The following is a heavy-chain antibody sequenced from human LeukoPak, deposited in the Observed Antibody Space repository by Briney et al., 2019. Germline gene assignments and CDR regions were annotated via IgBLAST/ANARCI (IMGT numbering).Heavy chain of an antibody. V-gene: IGHV3-53*05. J-gene: IGHJ4*02. Sequence: GGSLRLSCAASGFTVSSNYMSWVRQAPGKGLERVSVIYSGGSTYYADSVKGRFTISRDNSKNTLYLQMNSLRAEDTAVYYCARETPDSSGWDWGQGTLVTVSS. CDR2: IYSGGST. CDR1: GFTVSSNY. CDR3: ARETPDSSGWD. D-gene: IGHD6-19*01.